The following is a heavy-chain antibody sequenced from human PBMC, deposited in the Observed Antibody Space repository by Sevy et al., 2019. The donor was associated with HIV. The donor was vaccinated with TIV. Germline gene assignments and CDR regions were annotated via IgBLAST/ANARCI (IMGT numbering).Heavy chain of an antibody. Sequence: SETLSLTCTVSGGSISSSSYYWGWIRQPPGKGLEWIGSIYYSGSTYYNPSLKSRVTISVDTSKHQFSLKLSSVTAADTAVYYCARHQDYYDSSGYYNYYYGMDVWGQGTTVTVSS. CDR2: IYYSGST. CDR3: ARHQDYYDSSGYYNYYYGMDV. CDR1: GGSISSSSYY. V-gene: IGHV4-39*01. J-gene: IGHJ6*02. D-gene: IGHD3-22*01.